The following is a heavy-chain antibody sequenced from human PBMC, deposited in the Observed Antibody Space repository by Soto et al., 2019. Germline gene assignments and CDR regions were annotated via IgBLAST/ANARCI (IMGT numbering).Heavy chain of an antibody. CDR3: ARFGQTIFGVVIIRTWFDS. V-gene: IGHV4-31*02. D-gene: IGHD3-3*01. CDR1: GGC. J-gene: IGHJ5*01. CDR2: IYYSGST. Sequence: GGCCSRINQNPRKGLEWIGYIYYSGSTYYNPSLKSRVTISVDTSKNQFSLKLSSVTAADTAVYYCARFGQTIFGVVIIRTWFDSWGQGTLVIV.